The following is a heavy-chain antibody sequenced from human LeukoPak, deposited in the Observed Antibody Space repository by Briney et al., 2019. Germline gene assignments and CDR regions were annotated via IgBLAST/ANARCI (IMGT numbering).Heavy chain of an antibody. CDR2: IYYSGST. CDR3: ARHSGGWLYYFDY. V-gene: IGHV4-39*01. Sequence: SETLPLTCTVSGGSISSSSYYWGWIRQPPGKGLEWIGSIYYSGSTYYNPSLKSRVTISVDTSKNQFSLKLSSVTAADTAVYYCARHSGGWLYYFDYWGQGTLVTVSS. D-gene: IGHD2-15*01. CDR1: GGSISSSSYY. J-gene: IGHJ4*02.